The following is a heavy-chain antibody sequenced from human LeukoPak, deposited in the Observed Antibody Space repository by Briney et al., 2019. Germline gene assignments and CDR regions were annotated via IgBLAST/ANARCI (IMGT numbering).Heavy chain of an antibody. J-gene: IGHJ5*02. CDR2: IIPIFGTA. CDR1: GGTFSSYA. D-gene: IGHD6-6*01. CDR3: ARDARIAARPGNWFDP. V-gene: IGHV1-69*13. Sequence: SVKVSCKASGGTFSSYAISWVRQAPGQGLEWMGGIIPIFGTANYAQKFQGRVTITADESTSTAYMELSRLRSDDTAVYYCARDARIAARPGNWFDPWGQGTLVTVSS.